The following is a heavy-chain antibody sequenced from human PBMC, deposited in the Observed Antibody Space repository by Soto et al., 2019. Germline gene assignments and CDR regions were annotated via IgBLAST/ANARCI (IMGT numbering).Heavy chain of an antibody. CDR1: GFILSIYL. D-gene: IGHD3-16*01. CDR3: VGALTYEVPYYYYGMDV. Sequence: VGSLRLSCEASGFILSIYLMSWVRQAPGKGLEWVANIKQGGNEKFYVDSVKGRFTISRDNAKKSLFLQMNSLRPEDTAVYYCVGALTYEVPYYYYGMDVWGQGTTVTVSS. J-gene: IGHJ6*02. CDR2: IKQGGNEK. V-gene: IGHV3-7*01.